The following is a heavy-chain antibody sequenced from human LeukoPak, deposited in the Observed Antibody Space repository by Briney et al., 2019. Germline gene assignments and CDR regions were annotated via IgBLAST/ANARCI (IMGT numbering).Heavy chain of an antibody. CDR2: ISYDGSNK. D-gene: IGHD2-21*02. CDR1: GFTFSSYS. Sequence: GGSLRLSCAASGFTFSSYSMNWVRQAPGKGLEWVAVISYDGSNKYYADSVKGRFTISRDNSKNTLYLQMNSLRAEDTAVYYCAKGLQYCGGDCYSVYFQHWGQGTLVTVSS. V-gene: IGHV3-30*18. CDR3: AKGLQYCGGDCYSVYFQH. J-gene: IGHJ1*01.